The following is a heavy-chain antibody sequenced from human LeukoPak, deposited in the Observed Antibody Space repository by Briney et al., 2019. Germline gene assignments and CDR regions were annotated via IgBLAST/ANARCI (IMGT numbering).Heavy chain of an antibody. Sequence: GGSLRLSCAVSGFTFSSYDMNWVRQAPGKGLEWVSYISSSGSTIYYADSVKGRFTISRDNAKNSLYLQMNSLRAEDTAVYYCARGPEVRSGSYYLPVYWGQGTLVTVSS. CDR1: GFTFSSYD. V-gene: IGHV3-48*03. CDR3: ARGPEVRSGSYYLPVY. J-gene: IGHJ4*02. D-gene: IGHD1-26*01. CDR2: ISSSGSTI.